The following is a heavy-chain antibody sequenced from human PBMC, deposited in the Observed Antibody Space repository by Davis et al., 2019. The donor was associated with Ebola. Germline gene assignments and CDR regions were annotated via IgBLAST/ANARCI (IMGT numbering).Heavy chain of an antibody. CDR2: IYVSGHT. CDR3: ARDLSSGYYYYGMDV. D-gene: IGHD6-6*01. Sequence: PSETLSLTCTVSGASISTYYWTWIRQPAGKGLEWIGRIYVSGHTNYNPSLKSRVTMSVDTSKNQFSLNLSSVTAADTAVYYCARDLSSGYYYYGMDVWGQGTTVTVSS. J-gene: IGHJ6*02. V-gene: IGHV4-4*07. CDR1: GASISTYY.